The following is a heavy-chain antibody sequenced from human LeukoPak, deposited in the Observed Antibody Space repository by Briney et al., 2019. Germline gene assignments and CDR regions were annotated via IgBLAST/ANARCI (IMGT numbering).Heavy chain of an antibody. CDR3: ASERLESTSGSGSNNYFDY. Sequence: KPSETLSLTCTVSGGSISSSSYYWGWIRQPPGKGLEWIGSIYYSGSTYYNPSLKSRVTISVDTSKNQFSLKLSSVTAADTAVYYCASERLESTSGSGSNNYFDYWGQGTLVTVSS. V-gene: IGHV4-39*01. D-gene: IGHD3-10*01. CDR2: IYYSGST. J-gene: IGHJ4*02. CDR1: GGSISSSSYY.